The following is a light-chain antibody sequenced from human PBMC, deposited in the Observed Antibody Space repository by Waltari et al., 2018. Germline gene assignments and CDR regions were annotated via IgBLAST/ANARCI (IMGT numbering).Light chain of an antibody. CDR3: QQYSTYYT. CDR2: KAS. Sequence: VGDRVTITCRASQSISTWLAWYQQKPGKAPNLLIYKASNLESGVPSRFSGSGSGTEFTLTISSLQPDDFATYYCQQYSTYYTFGQGTKLEIK. J-gene: IGKJ2*01. V-gene: IGKV1-5*03. CDR1: QSISTW.